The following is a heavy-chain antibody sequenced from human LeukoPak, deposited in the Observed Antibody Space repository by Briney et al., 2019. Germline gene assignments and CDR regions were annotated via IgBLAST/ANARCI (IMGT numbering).Heavy chain of an antibody. D-gene: IGHD5-24*01. J-gene: IGHJ4*02. CDR3: ARDSSERWLQPADY. V-gene: IGHV1-8*03. CDR1: GYTFTSYD. CDR2: MNPNSGNT. Sequence: GASVKVSCKASGYTFTSYDINWVRQATGQGLEWMGWMNPNSGNTDYAQKFQGRVTITRNTSINTAYMELSRLRSDDTAVYYCARDSSERWLQPADYWGQGTLVTVSS.